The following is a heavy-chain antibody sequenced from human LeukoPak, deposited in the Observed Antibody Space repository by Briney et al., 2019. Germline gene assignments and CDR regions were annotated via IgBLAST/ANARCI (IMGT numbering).Heavy chain of an antibody. CDR1: GYTFTNYY. J-gene: IGHJ4*02. Sequence: ASVKVSCTTSGYTFTNYYMHWVRQAPGQGLEWMGIINPSGTSTTYAQNFQGRVTMTRDTSTSTDFVELSSLRSEDTAVYYCARHDLGGTSPFDYWGQGTLVTVSS. V-gene: IGHV1-46*01. CDR3: ARHDLGGTSPFDY. D-gene: IGHD4-23*01. CDR2: INPSGTST.